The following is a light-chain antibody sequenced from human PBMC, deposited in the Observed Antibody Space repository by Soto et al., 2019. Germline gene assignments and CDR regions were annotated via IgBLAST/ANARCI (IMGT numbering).Light chain of an antibody. J-gene: IGKJ2*01. V-gene: IGKV3-15*01. CDR3: QQYDNWPYT. CDR2: GAS. Sequence: EIVMTHSPATLSVSPGERATLYCRASQSVSNNLAWYQQKPGQAPRLLIYGASTRATAIPARFSGSGSGTEFTLTISSLQSEDFAVYFCQQYDNWPYTFGQGTKLEIK. CDR1: QSVSNN.